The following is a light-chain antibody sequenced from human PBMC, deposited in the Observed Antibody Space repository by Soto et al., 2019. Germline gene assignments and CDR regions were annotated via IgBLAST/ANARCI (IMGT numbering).Light chain of an antibody. CDR1: SSDVGAYNY. J-gene: IGLJ2*01. CDR2: EVS. Sequence: SALTQPRSVSGSPGQSVTISCTGTSSDVGAYNYVSWYQQHPGKVPKVMIFEVSERPSGVPDRFSGSKSGNTASLTISGLQAEDEADYYCCSYAGSYALFGGGTKVTVL. CDR3: CSYAGSYAL. V-gene: IGLV2-11*01.